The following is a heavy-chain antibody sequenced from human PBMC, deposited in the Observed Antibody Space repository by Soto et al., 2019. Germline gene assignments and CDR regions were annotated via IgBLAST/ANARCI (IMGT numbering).Heavy chain of an antibody. D-gene: IGHD3-22*01. CDR2: INPADSDT. J-gene: IGHJ4*02. CDR3: VRPDSTGYYVY. Sequence: PGGALKISCKGSGYSFTDHWIGWVRQMPGKGLEWMAIINPADSDTRYSPSFQGQVTISADKSISTAYLQWSSLKASDTAMYYCVRPDSTGYYVYWGQGTLVTVSS. V-gene: IGHV5-51*01. CDR1: GYSFTDHW.